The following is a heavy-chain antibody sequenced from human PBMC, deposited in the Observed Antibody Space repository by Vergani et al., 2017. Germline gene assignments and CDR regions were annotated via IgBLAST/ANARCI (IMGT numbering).Heavy chain of an antibody. CDR3: ANELASGMDV. CDR1: EFTFSNYA. V-gene: IGHV3-23*01. Sequence: EVQLLESGGGLVQPGGSLRLTCAASEFTFSNYAMNWVRQAPGKGLEWVSGISWNSGSIGYADSVKGRFTISRDNSKNTLYLQMNSLRAEDTAVYYCANELASGMDVWGQGTTVTVSS. CDR2: ISWNSGSI. J-gene: IGHJ6*02. D-gene: IGHD3-3*02.